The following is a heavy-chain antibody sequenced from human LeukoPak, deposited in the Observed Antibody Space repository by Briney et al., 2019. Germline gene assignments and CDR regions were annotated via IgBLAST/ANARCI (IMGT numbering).Heavy chain of an antibody. CDR2: IRSQANNYAT. V-gene: IGHV3-73*01. CDR3: HCEGIT. J-gene: IGHJ4*02. Sequence: GGSLRLSCAASGFTFSTSAIYWVRQASGKGLEWVGRIRSQANNYATAYAESVKGRFTISRDGSKYMAYLQMNSLKTEDSAVYYCHCEGITGGQGTLVTVSS. D-gene: IGHD2-21*02. CDR1: GFTFSTSA.